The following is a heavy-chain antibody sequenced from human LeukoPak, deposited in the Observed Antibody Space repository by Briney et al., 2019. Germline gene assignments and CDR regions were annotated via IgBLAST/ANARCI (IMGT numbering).Heavy chain of an antibody. CDR2: ISGSGGST. V-gene: IGHV3-23*01. CDR1: GFTFSDYD. Sequence: GGSLRLSCSASGFTFSDYDMNWVRQAPGKGLEWVSAISGSGGSTYYADSVKGRFTISRDNSKNTLYLQMNSLRAEDTAVYYCVRLGPYYDFWSGYYFDYWGQGTLVTVSS. D-gene: IGHD3-3*01. J-gene: IGHJ4*02. CDR3: VRLGPYYDFWSGYYFDY.